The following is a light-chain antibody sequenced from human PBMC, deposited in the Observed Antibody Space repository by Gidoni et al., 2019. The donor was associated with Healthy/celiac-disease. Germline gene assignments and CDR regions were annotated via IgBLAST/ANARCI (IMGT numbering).Light chain of an antibody. CDR3: QQYNNWPPYX. J-gene: IGKJ2*01. CDR1: QSVSSN. CDR2: GAS. V-gene: IGKV3-15*01. Sequence: IVMTQSPATLSVSPGERATLSCRASQSVSSNLAWYQQKPGQAPRLLIYGASTRATGIPARFSGSGSGTEFTLTISSLQSEDFAVYYCQQYNNWPPYXXXQGTKLEIK.